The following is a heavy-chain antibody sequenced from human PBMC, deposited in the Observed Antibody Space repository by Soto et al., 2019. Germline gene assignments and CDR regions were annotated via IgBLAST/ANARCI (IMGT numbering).Heavy chain of an antibody. CDR1: GFTFTNYA. J-gene: IGHJ1*01. V-gene: IGHV3-23*01. CDR2: ISGSGSRA. CDR3: AKPPLAVECTLRDSQY. D-gene: IGHD6-19*01. Sequence: DVQLSESGGHLVQPGGSLRLSCAASGFTFTNYAMGWVRQAPGKGLEWVSEISGSGSRAFYSDPVKGLFTISRDNSNISLYLPMNSLRVEDTAIYCGAKPPLAVECTLRDSQYSGQGTLVTGSS.